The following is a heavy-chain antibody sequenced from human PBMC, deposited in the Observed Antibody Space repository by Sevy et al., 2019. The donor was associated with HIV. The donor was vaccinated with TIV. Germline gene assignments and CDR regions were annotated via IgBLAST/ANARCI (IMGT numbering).Heavy chain of an antibody. J-gene: IGHJ4*02. CDR1: GYSISSGYY. Sequence: SETLPLTCTVSGYSISSGYYWGWIRQPPGKGLEWIGSIYHSGTTYYNPSLKSRVTISVDTSKNQFSLKLSSVTAADTAVYYCARVNRYYDFWSGYYTWYFDYWGQGTLVTVSS. CDR3: ARVNRYYDFWSGYYTWYFDY. D-gene: IGHD3-3*01. CDR2: IYHSGTT. V-gene: IGHV4-38-2*02.